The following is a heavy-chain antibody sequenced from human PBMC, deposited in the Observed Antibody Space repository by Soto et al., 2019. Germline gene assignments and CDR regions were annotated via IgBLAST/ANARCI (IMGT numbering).Heavy chain of an antibody. D-gene: IGHD6-13*01. CDR1: GFTFSSYG. J-gene: IGHJ6*02. Sequence: GGSLRLSCAASGFTFSSYGMHWVRQAPGKGLEWVAVIWYDGSNKYYADSVKGRFTISRDNSKNTLYLQMNSLRAEDTAVYYCARDIRDIAAAGRNYYYGMDAWGQGTTVTVSS. CDR2: IWYDGSNK. V-gene: IGHV3-33*01. CDR3: ARDIRDIAAAGRNYYYGMDA.